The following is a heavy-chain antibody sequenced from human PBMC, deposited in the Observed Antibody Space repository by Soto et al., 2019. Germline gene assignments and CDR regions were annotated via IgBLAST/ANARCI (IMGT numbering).Heavy chain of an antibody. J-gene: IGHJ4*02. Sequence: SGPTLVNPTPPLTLTCTFSGFSLSTTGVGVGWIRQPPGKALEWLALIYWNDDKRYSPSLKSRLTITKDTSKNQVVLTLTDMDPVDTATYYCVHRRIIMTFGYWGQGALVTVSS. CDR1: GFSLSTTGVG. V-gene: IGHV2-5*01. D-gene: IGHD3-10*01. CDR2: IYWNDDK. CDR3: VHRRIIMTFGY.